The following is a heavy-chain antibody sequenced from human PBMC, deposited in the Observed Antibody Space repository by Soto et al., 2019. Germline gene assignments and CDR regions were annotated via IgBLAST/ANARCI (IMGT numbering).Heavy chain of an antibody. D-gene: IGHD3-16*01. V-gene: IGHV3-48*02. CDR2: ISSGSDTI. Sequence: EVQLVESGGGLVQPGGSLRLSCVASGFTLSSYSMNWVRQAPGKGLEWISYISSGSDTIDYADSVKGRFTVSRDNAKNSLYLQMNSLRDEDTAVYYCARPGEGVLFYYALDVWGQGTTVTVSS. CDR3: ARPGEGVLFYYALDV. J-gene: IGHJ6*02. CDR1: GFTLSSYS.